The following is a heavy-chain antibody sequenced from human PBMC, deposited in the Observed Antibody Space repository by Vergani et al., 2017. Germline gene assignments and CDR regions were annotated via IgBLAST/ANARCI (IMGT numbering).Heavy chain of an antibody. CDR3: ARSRYNWNFYFDY. D-gene: IGHD1-7*01. CDR1: GGSISSGGYF. Sequence: QVQLQESGPGLVKPSQTLSLTCTVSGGSISSGGYFWSWIRQHPGKGLEWIGYIYYSGSTYYNPSLKSRVTISVDTSKNQFSLKLSSVTAADTAVYYCARSRYNWNFYFDYWGQGTLVTVSS. CDR2: IYYSGST. J-gene: IGHJ4*02. V-gene: IGHV4-31*03.